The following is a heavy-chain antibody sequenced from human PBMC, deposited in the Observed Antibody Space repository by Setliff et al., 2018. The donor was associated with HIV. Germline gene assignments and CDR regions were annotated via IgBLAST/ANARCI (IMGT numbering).Heavy chain of an antibody. D-gene: IGHD2-21*01. J-gene: IGHJ4*02. CDR2: ISDRGGSI. CDR1: GISFSSYA. Sequence: PGGSLRLSCEASGISFSSYAMTWVRQAPGKGLQWVSGISDRGGSIYYAESVRGRFTISRDNSKNTLYLQMSSLRVDDTAVYYCATANRMVVVGVSTPGWTLWGQGALVTVS. V-gene: IGHV3-23*01. CDR3: ATANRMVVVGVSTPGWTL.